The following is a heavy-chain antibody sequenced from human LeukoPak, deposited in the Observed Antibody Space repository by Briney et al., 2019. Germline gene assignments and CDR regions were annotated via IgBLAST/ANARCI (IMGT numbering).Heavy chain of an antibody. D-gene: IGHD1-26*01. J-gene: IGHJ4*02. Sequence: PGGSLRLSCAASGFTVSSNCMSWVRQAPGKGLEWVSVIYSGGSTYYADSVKGRFTISRDNSKNTLYLQMNSLRAEDTAVYYCASYSGSYYFLFDYWGQGTLVTVSS. V-gene: IGHV3-66*01. CDR1: GFTVSSNC. CDR2: IYSGGST. CDR3: ASYSGSYYFLFDY.